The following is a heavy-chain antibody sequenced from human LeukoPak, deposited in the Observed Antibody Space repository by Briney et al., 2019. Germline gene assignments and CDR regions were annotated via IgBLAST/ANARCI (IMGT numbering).Heavy chain of an antibody. Sequence: GGSLRLSCAASGFTFSSYSMNWVRQAPGKGLEWVSYISSSSSTIYYADSVKGRFTISRDNAKNSLYLQMNSLRAEDTAVYYCARDGGGTIFDYWGQGTLVTVSS. D-gene: IGHD1-1*01. CDR3: ARDGGGTIFDY. V-gene: IGHV3-48*01. CDR1: GFTFSSYS. CDR2: ISSSSSTI. J-gene: IGHJ4*02.